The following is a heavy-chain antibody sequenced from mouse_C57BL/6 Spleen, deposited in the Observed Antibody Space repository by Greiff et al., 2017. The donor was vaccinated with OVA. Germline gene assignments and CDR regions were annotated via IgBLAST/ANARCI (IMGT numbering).Heavy chain of an antibody. CDR3: AKYYYSNYFDY. J-gene: IGHJ2*01. CDR2: ISSGGSYT. CDR1: GFTFSSYG. V-gene: IGHV5-6*01. Sequence: EVKLVESGGDLVKPGGSLKLSCAASGFTFSSYGMSWVRQTPDKRLEWVATISSGGSYTYYPDSVKGRFTISRDNAKNTLYLQMSSLKSEDTAMYYCAKYYYSNYFDYWGQGTTLTVSS. D-gene: IGHD2-5*01.